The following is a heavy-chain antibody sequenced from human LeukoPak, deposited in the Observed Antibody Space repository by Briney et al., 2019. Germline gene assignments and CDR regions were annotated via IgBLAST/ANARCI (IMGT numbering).Heavy chain of an antibody. Sequence: PSETLSLTCTVSGGSISSDYWSWIRQPPGKGLEWIGYIYYRGSTNYNPSLKSRVTISVDTSKNQFSLKLSSVTAADTAVYYCARGSRSGYYYVLLDYWGQGTLVTVSS. J-gene: IGHJ4*02. V-gene: IGHV4-59*01. CDR1: GGSISSDY. D-gene: IGHD3-22*01. CDR2: IYYRGST. CDR3: ARGSRSGYYYVLLDY.